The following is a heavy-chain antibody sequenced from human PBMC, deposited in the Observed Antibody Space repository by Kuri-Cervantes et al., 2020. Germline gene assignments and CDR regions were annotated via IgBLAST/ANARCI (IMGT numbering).Heavy chain of an antibody. V-gene: IGHV3-23*01. CDR3: ARDRGYSTFDY. D-gene: IGHD5-18*01. CDR1: GFTFSSYA. Sequence: GESLKISCAASGFTFSSYAMSWVRQAPGKGLEWVSAISGSGGSTYYADSVKGRFTISRDNSKNTLYLQMNNLRAEDTAVYYCARDRGYSTFDYWGQGILVTVSS. CDR2: ISGSGGST. J-gene: IGHJ4*02.